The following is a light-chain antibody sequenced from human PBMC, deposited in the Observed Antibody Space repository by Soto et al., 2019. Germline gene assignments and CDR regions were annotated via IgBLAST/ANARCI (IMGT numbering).Light chain of an antibody. CDR2: RAS. CDR1: QSVASNY. CDR3: QQYAESPIT. J-gene: IGKJ5*01. Sequence: EIVLTQSPGTLSLSPGEGATLSCRASQSVASNYLAWFQKKPGQPPRLLISRASSRVTGIPDKFSGSGSGTDFTLTISRLEPEDFAVYFCQQYAESPITFGQGTRLDI. V-gene: IGKV3-20*01.